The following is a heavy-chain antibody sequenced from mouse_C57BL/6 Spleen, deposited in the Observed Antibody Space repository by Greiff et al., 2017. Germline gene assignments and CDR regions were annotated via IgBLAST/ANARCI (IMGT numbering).Heavy chain of an antibody. Sequence: VQLQQSGPELVKPGASVKISCTASGYSFTGYYMNWVKQSPEKSLEWIGEINPSTGGTTYNQKFKAKATLTVDKSSSTAYMQLKSLTSEDSAVYYCARWYDWYFDVWGTGTTVTVSS. J-gene: IGHJ1*03. D-gene: IGHD1-1*02. CDR2: INPSTGGT. CDR1: GYSFTGYY. CDR3: ARWYDWYFDV. V-gene: IGHV1-42*01.